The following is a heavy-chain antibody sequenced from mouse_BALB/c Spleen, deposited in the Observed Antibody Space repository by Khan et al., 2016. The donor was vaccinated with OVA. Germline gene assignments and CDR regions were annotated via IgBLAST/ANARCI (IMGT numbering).Heavy chain of an antibody. V-gene: IGHV3-2*02. Sequence: EVQLQESGPGLVKPSQSLSLTCTVTGYSITSNYAWNWIRQFPENKLEWMGYISYSGSTNYNPSLQSRISITRDTSKNQFLLQLNSVTTKDTATYYCARWNYYGYAMDYWGQGTSITISS. CDR3: ARWNYYGYAMDY. J-gene: IGHJ4*01. CDR1: GYSITSNYA. CDR2: ISYSGST. D-gene: IGHD1-1*01.